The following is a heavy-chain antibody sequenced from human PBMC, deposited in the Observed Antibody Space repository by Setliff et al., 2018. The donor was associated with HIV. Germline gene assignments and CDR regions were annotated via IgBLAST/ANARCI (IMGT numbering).Heavy chain of an antibody. CDR1: GYTFTSYG. CDR3: VRTDYGGNSGGNYFDY. V-gene: IGHV1-18*01. D-gene: IGHD4-17*01. J-gene: IGHJ4*02. Sequence: ASVKVSCKASGYTFTSYGISWVRQASGQGLEWMGWISAYNGNTDYAQELQGRITLTTDTSTSTAYMELRSLRSDDTAVYYCVRTDYGGNSGGNYFDYWGQGSLVTVSS. CDR2: ISAYNGNT.